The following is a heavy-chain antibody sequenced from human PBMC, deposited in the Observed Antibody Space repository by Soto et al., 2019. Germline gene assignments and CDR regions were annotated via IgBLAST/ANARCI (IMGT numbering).Heavy chain of an antibody. CDR1: GGTFASYS. Sequence: QEELVQSGAEVKKPGSSVNVSCKASGGTFASYSITWVRQAPGQRLEWMGEIIPLLKTVNYAQKFQGRVTITGDRSTSTVYMALSRLRSDDTAVYYCARDPVDLLGSMAVWGHGTTVTVS. CDR2: IIPLLKTV. D-gene: IGHD3-9*01. J-gene: IGHJ6*02. V-gene: IGHV1-69*06. CDR3: ARDPVDLLGSMAV.